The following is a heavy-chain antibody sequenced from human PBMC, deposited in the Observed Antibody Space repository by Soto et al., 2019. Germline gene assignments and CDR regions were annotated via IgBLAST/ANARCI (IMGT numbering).Heavy chain of an antibody. D-gene: IGHD2-21*01. Sequence: QVQLVESGGGVVQPGRSLRLSCAASGFTFGTFGMHWVRQAPGKGLEWVAVISYHGSRQYYTDSVKGRFTISRDNSKNTLYLQMNSLRPDDTAVYYCAKDRRDFVVGVEAPPNYFFDSWGQGTLVTVSS. CDR2: ISYHGSRQ. V-gene: IGHV3-30*18. CDR3: AKDRRDFVVGVEAPPNYFFDS. CDR1: GFTFGTFG. J-gene: IGHJ4*02.